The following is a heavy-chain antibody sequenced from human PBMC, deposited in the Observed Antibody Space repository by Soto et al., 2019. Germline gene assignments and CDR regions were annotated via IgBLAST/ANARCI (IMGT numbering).Heavy chain of an antibody. CDR3: AREQQLDYSYMDV. J-gene: IGHJ6*03. CDR2: IIPILGIA. V-gene: IGHV1-69*08. CDR1: GGTFSSYT. Sequence: QVQLVQSGAEVKKPGSSVKVSCKASGGTFSSYTLSWVRPAPGQGLEWMGRIIPILGIANYAQKFQGRVTITADKSTSTAYMELSSLRSEDTAVYYCAREQQLDYSYMDVWGKGTTVTVSS. D-gene: IGHD6-13*01.